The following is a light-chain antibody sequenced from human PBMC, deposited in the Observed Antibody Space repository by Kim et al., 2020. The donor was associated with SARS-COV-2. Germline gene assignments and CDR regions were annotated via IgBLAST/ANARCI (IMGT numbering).Light chain of an antibody. CDR3: AAWDDSLNGVV. Sequence: GQRVTISCSGGSSNIGSNIVNWYQQLPGTAPKLLIYSNNQRPSGVPDRFSGSKSGTSASLAISGLQSEDEADYYCAAWDDSLNGVVFGGGTQLTVL. V-gene: IGLV1-44*01. CDR1: SSNIGSNI. J-gene: IGLJ2*01. CDR2: SNN.